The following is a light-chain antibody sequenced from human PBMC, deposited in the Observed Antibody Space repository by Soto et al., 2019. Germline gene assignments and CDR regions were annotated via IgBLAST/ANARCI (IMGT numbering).Light chain of an antibody. CDR3: QQYNNWPPIT. CDR1: QSVRSN. J-gene: IGKJ5*01. Sequence: ELEMPQSPATLSVSPGERATVSCRASQSVRSNLAWYQQQPGQAPRLLLYGASTRATGIPARFSGSGSGTEFTLTISSLQYEDFAVYYCQQYNNWPPITFGQGTRLEI. V-gene: IGKV3-15*01. CDR2: GAS.